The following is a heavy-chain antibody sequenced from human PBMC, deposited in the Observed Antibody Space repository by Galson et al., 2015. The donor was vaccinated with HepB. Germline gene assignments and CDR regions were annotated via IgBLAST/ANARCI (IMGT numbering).Heavy chain of an antibody. J-gene: IGHJ4*02. D-gene: IGHD4-17*01. V-gene: IGHV1-3*01. Sequence: SVKVSCKASGYTFTTSAIHWVRQAPGQRLEWMGWINAGNGNTKYSQKFQGRVTIARDTSASTASMELSSLRSEDTAVYYCARGGECFDNWGQGTLVSVSS. CDR3: ARGGECFDN. CDR2: INAGNGNT. CDR1: GYTFTTSA.